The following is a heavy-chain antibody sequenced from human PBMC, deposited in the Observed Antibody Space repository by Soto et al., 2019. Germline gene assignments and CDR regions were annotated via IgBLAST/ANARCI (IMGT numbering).Heavy chain of an antibody. CDR2: ISASGGTT. Sequence: GGSLRLSCACSGFTFSSYAMSCVLRAPGKGLEWVSAISASGGTTYYADSVRGRFTISRDNSKNTLYLQMNSLRAEDTAMYYCAKAMSSSWYHFDYWGQGTLVTVSS. D-gene: IGHD6-13*01. CDR3: AKAMSSSWYHFDY. CDR1: GFTFSSYA. J-gene: IGHJ4*02. V-gene: IGHV3-23*01.